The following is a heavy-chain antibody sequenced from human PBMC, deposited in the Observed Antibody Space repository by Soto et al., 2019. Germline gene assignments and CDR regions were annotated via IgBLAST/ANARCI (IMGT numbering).Heavy chain of an antibody. V-gene: IGHV3-48*02. CDR2: ISSSSSTI. Sequence: GGSLRLSCAASGFTFSSYSMNWVRQAPGKGLEWVSYISSSSSTIYYADSVKGRFTISRDNAKNSLYLQMNSLRDEDTAVYYCARRSQFWGYYGMDVWGQGTTVTVSS. CDR1: GFTFSSYS. CDR3: ARRSQFWGYYGMDV. D-gene: IGHD7-27*01. J-gene: IGHJ6*02.